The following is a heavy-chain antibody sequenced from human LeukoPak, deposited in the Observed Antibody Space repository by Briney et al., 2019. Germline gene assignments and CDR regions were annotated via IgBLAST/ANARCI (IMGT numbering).Heavy chain of an antibody. V-gene: IGHV1-46*01. D-gene: IGHD6-6*01. J-gene: IGHJ6*02. CDR3: AGPLIAARPYYYYGMDV. CDR2: INPSGGST. CDR1: GYTFTSYY. Sequence: ASVKVSCKASGYTFTSYYMHWVRQAPGQGLEWMGIINPSGGSTSYAQKFQGRVTMTRDTSTGTVYMELSSLRSEDTAVYYCAGPLIAARPYYYYGMDVWGQGTTVTVSS.